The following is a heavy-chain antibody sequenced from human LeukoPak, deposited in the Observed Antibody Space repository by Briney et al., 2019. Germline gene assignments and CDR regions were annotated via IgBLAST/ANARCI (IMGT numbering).Heavy chain of an antibody. Sequence: GGSLRLSCAASGFTFSNFAMTWVRQAPGKGLEWVSAFSGSGGSTYYIASVKGRFTISRDDSKNTLYLQMNSLRAEDTAVYYCATGGGSSGYSSLDYWGQGTLVTVSS. CDR2: FSGSGGST. CDR3: ATGGGSSGYSSLDY. D-gene: IGHD3-22*01. J-gene: IGHJ4*02. V-gene: IGHV3-23*01. CDR1: GFTFSNFA.